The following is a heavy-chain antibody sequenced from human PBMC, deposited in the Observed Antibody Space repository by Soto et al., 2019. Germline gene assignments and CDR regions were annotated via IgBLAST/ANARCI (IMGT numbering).Heavy chain of an antibody. CDR1: GGTFSSYA. CDR3: ASSVFHPGTAARPRPDY. Sequence: SVKGSCKASGGTFSSYAISWVRQAPGQGLEWMGGIIPIFGTANYAQKFQGRVTITADESTSTAYMELSSLRSEDTAVYYCASSVFHPGTAARPRPDYWGQGTLVTVSS. V-gene: IGHV1-69*13. CDR2: IIPIFGTA. D-gene: IGHD6-6*01. J-gene: IGHJ4*02.